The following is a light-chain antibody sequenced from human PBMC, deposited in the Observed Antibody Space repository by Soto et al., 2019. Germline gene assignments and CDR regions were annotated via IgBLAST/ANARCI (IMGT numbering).Light chain of an antibody. CDR1: SSDVGIYNL. J-gene: IGLJ1*01. CDR3: QSYDSSLSGYV. CDR2: EVS. V-gene: IGLV2-14*02. Sequence: QSALTQPASVSGSPGQSIAISCTGTSSDVGIYNLVSWYQQHPGKAPKLIIYEVSKRPSGVSDRFSGSKSGSTASLAITGLQAEDEADYYCQSYDSSLSGYVFGTGTKVTVL.